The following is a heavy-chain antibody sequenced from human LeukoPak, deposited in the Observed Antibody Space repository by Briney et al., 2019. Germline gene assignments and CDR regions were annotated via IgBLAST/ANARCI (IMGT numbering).Heavy chain of an antibody. D-gene: IGHD6-13*01. CDR1: GYSLTNHY. V-gene: IGHV4-34*12. CDR2: ILHTGST. Sequence: PSETLSLTCAVSGYSLTNHYWIWIRQPPGEGLEWIGEILHTGSTNYNPSFKSRVTISIDTSKNQFFLTLTSVTAADTAVYFCARWPAAVHPWGQGTLVTVSS. CDR3: ARWPAAVHP. J-gene: IGHJ5*02.